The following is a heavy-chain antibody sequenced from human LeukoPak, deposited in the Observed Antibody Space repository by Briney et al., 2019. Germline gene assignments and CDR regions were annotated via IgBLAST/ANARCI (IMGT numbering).Heavy chain of an antibody. CDR3: AKDLLVDTAMAAFDY. CDR2: ISGSGGST. CDR1: GFTFSSYA. D-gene: IGHD5-18*01. J-gene: IGHJ4*02. V-gene: IGHV3-23*01. Sequence: GGSLRLSCAASGFTFSSYAMSWVRQAPGKGLEWVSAISGSGGSTYHADSVKGRFTISRDNSKNTLYLQMNSLRAEDTAVYYCAKDLLVDTAMAAFDYWGQGTLVTVSS.